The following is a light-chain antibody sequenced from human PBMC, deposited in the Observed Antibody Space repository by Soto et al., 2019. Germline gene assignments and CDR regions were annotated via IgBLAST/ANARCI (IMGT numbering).Light chain of an antibody. CDR1: RSVRSD. CDR3: VHYNNSYS. J-gene: IGKJ2*03. CDR2: GTS. Sequence: EIVMTQSPATLSVSPGERATLSCRASRSVRSDLAWFQQKPGQPPRVLIYGTSTTATGISARFRGSGSGTEFTITSSKLQSEDFAFYYGVHYNNSYSFGQGTKLEIK. V-gene: IGKV3-15*01.